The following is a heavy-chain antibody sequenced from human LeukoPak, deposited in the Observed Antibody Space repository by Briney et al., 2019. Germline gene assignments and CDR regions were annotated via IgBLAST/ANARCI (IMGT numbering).Heavy chain of an antibody. J-gene: IGHJ6*03. Sequence: GGSLRLSCAASGFTVSSNYMSWVRQAPGKGLEWVSVIYSGGSTYYADSVKGRFTISRDNSKNTLYLQMNSLRAEDTAVYYCARDSTSWSYYYYMDVWGKRTTVTVSS. CDR1: GFTVSSNY. CDR3: ARDSTSWSYYYYMDV. V-gene: IGHV3-53*01. CDR2: IYSGGST. D-gene: IGHD2-2*01.